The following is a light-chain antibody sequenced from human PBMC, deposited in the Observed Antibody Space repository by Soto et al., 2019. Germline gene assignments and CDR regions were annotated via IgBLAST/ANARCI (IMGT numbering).Light chain of an antibody. V-gene: IGKV3-20*01. J-gene: IGKJ1*01. CDR2: GAS. CDR3: QQDGSSRT. CDR1: QSVSSSD. Sequence: EIVLTQSPGTLSLSPGERATLSCRASQSVSSSDLAWYQQKPGQAPRLLIYGASSRATGIPDRFSGSGSGTDFTLTISRLEPEDFAVYYCQQDGSSRTFGQGTKVESK.